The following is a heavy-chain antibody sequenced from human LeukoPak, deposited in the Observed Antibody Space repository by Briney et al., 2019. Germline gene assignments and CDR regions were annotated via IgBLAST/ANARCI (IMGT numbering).Heavy chain of an antibody. CDR2: INHSGST. CDR3: ASPPLKYYDYVWGSYRFPAEYFQH. J-gene: IGHJ1*01. Sequence: SETLSLTCAVYGGSFSGYYWSWIRQPPGKGLEWIGEINHSGSTNYNPSLKSRVTISVDTSKNQFSLKLSSVTAADTAVYYCASPPLKYYDYVWGSYRFPAEYFQHWGQGTLVTASS. CDR1: GGSFSGYY. V-gene: IGHV4-34*01. D-gene: IGHD3-16*02.